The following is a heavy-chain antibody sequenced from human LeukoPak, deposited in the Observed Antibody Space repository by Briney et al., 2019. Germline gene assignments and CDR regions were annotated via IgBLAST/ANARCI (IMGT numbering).Heavy chain of an antibody. CDR2: IYYSGST. CDR3: ARVVWFGELAYYFDY. CDR1: GGSISSGDYY. Sequence: SETLSLTCTVSGGSISSGDYYWSWIRQPPRKGLEWIGYIYYSGSTYYNPSLKSRVTISVDTSKNQFSLKLSSVTAADTAVCYCARVVWFGELAYYFDYWGQGTLVTVSS. D-gene: IGHD3-10*01. J-gene: IGHJ4*02. V-gene: IGHV4-30-4*01.